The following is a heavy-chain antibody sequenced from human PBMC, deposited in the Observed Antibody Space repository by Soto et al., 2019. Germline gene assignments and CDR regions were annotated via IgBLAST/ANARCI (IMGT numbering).Heavy chain of an antibody. D-gene: IGHD3-10*01. CDR2: TIPVFNTA. CDR3: ARGVYGSGNYYTGPSAFDI. CDR1: GGTLSDHG. Sequence: QVQLEQSGAEVKKPGSSVKISCKASGGTLSDHGVSWLRQAPGQGLEWVGGTIPVFNTAKYAPKFQGRVTSAEEKSTNIAYMELGSLRSDDTAFYYWARGVYGSGNYYTGPSAFDIWGQGTLVIVSS. J-gene: IGHJ3*02. V-gene: IGHV1-69*06.